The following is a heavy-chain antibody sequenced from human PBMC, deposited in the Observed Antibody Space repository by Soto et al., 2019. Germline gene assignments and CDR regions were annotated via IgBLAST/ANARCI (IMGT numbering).Heavy chain of an antibody. CDR3: AKGWGDSSSSVYYYGMDV. D-gene: IGHD6-6*01. Sequence: GGSLRLSCAASGFTFSSYAMSWVRQAPGKGLEWVSAISGSGGSTYYADSVKGRFTISRDNSKNTLYLQMNSLRAEDTAVYYCAKGWGDSSSSVYYYGMDVWGQGTTVTVSS. CDR2: ISGSGGST. J-gene: IGHJ6*02. CDR1: GFTFSSYA. V-gene: IGHV3-23*01.